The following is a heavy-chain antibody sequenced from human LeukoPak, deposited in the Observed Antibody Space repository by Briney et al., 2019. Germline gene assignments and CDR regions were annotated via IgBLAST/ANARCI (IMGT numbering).Heavy chain of an antibody. V-gene: IGHV3-74*01. D-gene: IGHD2-2*01. Sequence: PGGSLRLSCAASGLTFSSHWMHWVRQAPGKGLVWVSRITNDGSSTTYADSVKGRFTISRDRSKNTLYLQMHSLRAEDTAVYYCAKDAFCTSTNCYASYFDYWGQGTLVTVSS. CDR3: AKDAFCTSTNCYASYFDY. CDR1: GLTFSSHW. J-gene: IGHJ4*02. CDR2: ITNDGSST.